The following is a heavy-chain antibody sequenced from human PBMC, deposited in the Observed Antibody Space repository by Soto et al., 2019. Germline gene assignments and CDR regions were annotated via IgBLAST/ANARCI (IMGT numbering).Heavy chain of an antibody. Sequence: SETLSLTCTVSGFSISSGGYYWSWIRQPPGKGLEWIGYIYHSGSTYYNPSLKSRVTISVDRSKNQFSLKLSSVTAADTAVYYCARVSGIYYYGMDVWGQGTTVTVSS. CDR2: IYHSGST. V-gene: IGHV4-30-2*01. CDR3: ARVSGIYYYGMDV. J-gene: IGHJ6*02. D-gene: IGHD3-10*01. CDR1: GFSISSGGYY.